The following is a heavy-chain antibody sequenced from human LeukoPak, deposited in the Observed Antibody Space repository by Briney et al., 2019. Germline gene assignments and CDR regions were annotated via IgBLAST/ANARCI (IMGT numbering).Heavy chain of an antibody. D-gene: IGHD1-20*01. CDR1: GFTFSDYY. J-gene: IGHJ4*02. Sequence: GGSLRLSCAASGFTFSDYYMSWIRQAPGKGLKWVSYISSSGSTLYYADSVEGRITISRDNAKNSLYLQMNSLRAEDTAVYYCARRRYNWNAIDYWGQGTLVTVSS. CDR3: ARRRYNWNAIDY. CDR2: ISSSGSTL. V-gene: IGHV3-11*01.